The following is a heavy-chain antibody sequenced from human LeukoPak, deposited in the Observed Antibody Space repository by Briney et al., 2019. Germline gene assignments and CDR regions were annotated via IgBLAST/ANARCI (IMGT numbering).Heavy chain of an antibody. V-gene: IGHV3-66*01. J-gene: IGHJ4*02. CDR1: GFTVSSNY. Sequence: GGSLRLSCAASGFTVSSNYMSWVRQAPGKGLEWVSIIYSDGSTYYADSVKGRFTISRDNSKNTLYLQMNNLRAEDTAKYYCAKRSPRDGDYGDYWGQGTLVTVSS. CDR2: IYSDGST. D-gene: IGHD4-17*01. CDR3: AKRSPRDGDYGDY.